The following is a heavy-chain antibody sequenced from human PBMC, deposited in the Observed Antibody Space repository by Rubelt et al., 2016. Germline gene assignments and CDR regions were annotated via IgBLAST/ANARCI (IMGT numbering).Heavy chain of an antibody. CDR3: AKVGGGRVGAFDY. D-gene: IGHD1-26*01. Sequence: QVQLVESGGGVVQPGRSLRLSCAASGFTFSSYGMHCVRQAPGKGLEWVAGIAYGGRNKNYADSVKGRFTISRDNSKNTLCLQMNSLRAEDTAVYYCAKVGGGRVGAFDYWGQGTLVTVSS. CDR2: IAYGGRNK. V-gene: IGHV3-30*18. J-gene: IGHJ4*02. CDR1: GFTFSSYG.